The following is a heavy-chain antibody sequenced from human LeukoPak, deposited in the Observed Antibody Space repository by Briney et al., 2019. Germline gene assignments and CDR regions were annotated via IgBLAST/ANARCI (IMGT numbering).Heavy chain of an antibody. J-gene: IGHJ6*03. CDR2: INHSVGT. V-gene: IGHV4-34*01. CDR3: ARGEVGLDWAYYYYYMDV. Sequence: PSETLSLTCSVYSGSFSGYYWSWIRQPPGKGLEWIGEINHSVGTNYNPSLKSRVTISVDTSKNQFSLKLSSVTAADTAVYYCARGEVGLDWAYYYYYMDVWGKGTTVTISS. CDR1: SGSFSGYY. D-gene: IGHD3-9*01.